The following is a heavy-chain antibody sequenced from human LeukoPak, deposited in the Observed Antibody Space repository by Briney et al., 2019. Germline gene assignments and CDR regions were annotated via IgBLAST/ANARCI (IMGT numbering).Heavy chain of an antibody. CDR2: INPNNGGT. V-gene: IGHV1-2*02. CDR1: GYTFTGYY. CDR3: ATGVVAANNGNDY. J-gene: IGHJ4*02. Sequence: GASVKVSCKASGYTFTGYYMHWVRQAPGQGLEWMGWINPNNGGTNYAQRFQGRVTMTTDTSISTAYMELSRLRSDDTAVYYCATGVVAANNGNDYWGQGTLVTVSS. D-gene: IGHD2-15*01.